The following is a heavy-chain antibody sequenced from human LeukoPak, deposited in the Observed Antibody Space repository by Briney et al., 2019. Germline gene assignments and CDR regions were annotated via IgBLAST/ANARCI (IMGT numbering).Heavy chain of an antibody. CDR2: IYHSGST. CDR1: GGSISSSNW. Sequence: SETLSLTCAVSGGSISSSNWWSWVRQPPGKGLEWIGEIYHSGSTNYNPSLKSRVTISVDKSKNQFSLKLSSVTAADTAVYYCARDLYGSGSRGTFDYWGQGTLVTVSS. V-gene: IGHV4-4*02. J-gene: IGHJ4*02. D-gene: IGHD3-10*01. CDR3: ARDLYGSGSRGTFDY.